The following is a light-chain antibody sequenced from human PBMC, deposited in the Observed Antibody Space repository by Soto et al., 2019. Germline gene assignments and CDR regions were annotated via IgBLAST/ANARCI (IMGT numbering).Light chain of an antibody. CDR1: SSNIGAGYE. J-gene: IGLJ3*02. CDR2: GNT. Sequence: QAVVTQPPSVSGAPGQRVTISCTGSSSNIGAGYEVHWYQQIPGTAPKLLIYGNTNRPSGVPDRFSASKSGTSASLAITGLQAEDEADYYCAAWDDSLNGPVFGGGTKLTVL. V-gene: IGLV1-40*01. CDR3: AAWDDSLNGPV.